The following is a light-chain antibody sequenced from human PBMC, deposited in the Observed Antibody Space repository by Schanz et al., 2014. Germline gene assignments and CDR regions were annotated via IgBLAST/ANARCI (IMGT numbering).Light chain of an antibody. V-gene: IGLV2-14*02. CDR1: SSDVGTSNL. CDR2: DVS. J-gene: IGLJ2*01. Sequence: QSALTQPASVSGSPGQSITISCTGTSSDVGTSNLLSWYQQYPGKAPKLMIYDVSKRPSGVPDRFSGSKSGNTASLTISGLQAEDEADYYCQSYDSSLSGSVFGGGTKLTVL. CDR3: QSYDSSLSGSV.